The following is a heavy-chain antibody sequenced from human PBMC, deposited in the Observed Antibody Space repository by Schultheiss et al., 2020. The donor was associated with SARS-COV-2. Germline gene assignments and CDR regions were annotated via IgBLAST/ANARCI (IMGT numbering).Heavy chain of an antibody. D-gene: IGHD3-9*01. Sequence: SETLSLTCTVSGGSISSYYWSWIRQPPGKGLEWIGYIYYSGSTNYNPSLKSRVTISVDTSKNQFSLKLSSVTAADTAVYYCARARYIGAFDYWGQGTLVTVSS. CDR2: IYYSGST. CDR3: ARARYIGAFDY. J-gene: IGHJ4*02. CDR1: GGSISSYY. V-gene: IGHV4-59*12.